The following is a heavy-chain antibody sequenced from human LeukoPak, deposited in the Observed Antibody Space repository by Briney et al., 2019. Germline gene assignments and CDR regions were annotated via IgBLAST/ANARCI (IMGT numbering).Heavy chain of an antibody. CDR1: GGSISSSDYY. CDR3: TRRAYYSDSSGWYFDY. D-gene: IGHD3-22*01. V-gene: IGHV4-39*01. Sequence: SETLSLTCSVSGGSISSSDYYGAWIRQPPGKGLEWIGSIYYSGNTYYNPSLKSRVTISVDTSKNQFSLKLSSVTAADTAVYYCTRRAYYSDSSGWYFDYWGQGTLVTVSS. J-gene: IGHJ4*02. CDR2: IYYSGNT.